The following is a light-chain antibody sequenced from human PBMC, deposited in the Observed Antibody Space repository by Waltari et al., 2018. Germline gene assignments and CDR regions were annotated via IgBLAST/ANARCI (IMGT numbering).Light chain of an antibody. CDR2: QDS. V-gene: IGLV3-1*01. J-gene: IGLJ2*01. CDR1: GLGTTY. CDR3: QTWDSNTGV. Sequence: SYDLIQPPSVSVSLGQTASIPCSGHGLGTTYVYWYQQKSGQSPILVIYQDSNRPSGIPERFSGSNSGNTATLTIRGTQALDEADFYCQTWDSNTGVFGGGTKLTVL.